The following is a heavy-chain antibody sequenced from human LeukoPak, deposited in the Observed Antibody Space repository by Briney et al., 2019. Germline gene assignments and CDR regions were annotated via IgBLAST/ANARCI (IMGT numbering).Heavy chain of an antibody. D-gene: IGHD3-22*01. CDR3: AKASVGYYYDSSVAAFDI. V-gene: IGHV3-23*01. CDR1: GFTFSSYA. CDR2: ISGSGGST. J-gene: IGHJ3*02. Sequence: PGGSLRLSCAASGFTFSSYAMSWVRQAPGKGLEWVSAISGSGGSTYYADSVKGRFTISRDNSKNTLYLQMNSLRAEDTAVYYCAKASVGYYYDSSVAAFDIWGQGTMVTVSS.